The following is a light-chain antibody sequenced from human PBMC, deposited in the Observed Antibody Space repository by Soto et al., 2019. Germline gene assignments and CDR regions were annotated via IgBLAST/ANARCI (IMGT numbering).Light chain of an antibody. CDR1: TGAVTSGHY. CDR2: NTS. V-gene: IGLV7-46*01. J-gene: IGLJ2*01. CDR3: MLSYSGTQVV. Sequence: QAVVTQEPSLTVSPGGTVTLTCGSSTGAVTSGHYPYWFQQKPGLAPRTLIYNTSNKHSWTPARFSGSLLGGKAALTLSGAQPEDEAEYYCMLSYSGTQVVFGGGTKLTVL.